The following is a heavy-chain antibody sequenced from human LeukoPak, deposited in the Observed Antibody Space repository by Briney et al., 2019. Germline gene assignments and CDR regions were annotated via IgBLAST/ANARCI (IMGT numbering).Heavy chain of an antibody. Sequence: GGSLRLSCAASGFTFSSYAMSWVREAPGEGREWVSAISGSGGSTYYADSVKGRFTISRDNSKNTLYLKMNSLRAEDTAVYYCGRGYSSGWYGAYYFDYWGQGTLVTVSS. D-gene: IGHD6-19*01. J-gene: IGHJ4*02. CDR1: GFTFSSYA. CDR2: ISGSGGST. V-gene: IGHV3-23*01. CDR3: GRGYSSGWYGAYYFDY.